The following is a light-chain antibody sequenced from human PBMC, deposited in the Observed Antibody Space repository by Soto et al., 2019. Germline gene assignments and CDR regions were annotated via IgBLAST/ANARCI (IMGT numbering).Light chain of an antibody. Sequence: EIVLTQSPGTLSLSPGERATLSCRASHNFSIYLAFYQQKPGQAPMLLIYDASNGATGIPARFSGSGCGTDFTLTISRLAHEDFAVYYCQQYGSSGTFGQGTKVAIK. CDR1: HNFSIY. J-gene: IGKJ1*01. CDR2: DAS. V-gene: IGKV3-20*01. CDR3: QQYGSSGT.